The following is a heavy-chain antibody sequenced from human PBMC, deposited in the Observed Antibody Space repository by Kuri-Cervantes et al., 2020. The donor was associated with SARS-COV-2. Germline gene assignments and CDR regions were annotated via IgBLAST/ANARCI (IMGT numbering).Heavy chain of an antibody. V-gene: IGHV4-39*01. Sequence: ESLKISCSVSGASISGSPHYWDWLRQTPGKGLEWIGNIYYSGNTYYNPSFESRVAIFLDTSKNQFSLKLNSVTAADTAVYYCARRLYNWSDAGGRRFYYFDSWGQGILVTVSS. CDR2: IYYSGNT. D-gene: IGHD1-20*01. CDR3: ARRLYNWSDAGGRRFYYFDS. J-gene: IGHJ4*02. CDR1: GASISGSPHY.